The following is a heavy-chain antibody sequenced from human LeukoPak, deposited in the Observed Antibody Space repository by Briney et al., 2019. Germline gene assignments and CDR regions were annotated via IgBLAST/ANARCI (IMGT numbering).Heavy chain of an antibody. V-gene: IGHV3-11*01. CDR2: ISSSGSTI. D-gene: IGHD5-18*01. CDR1: GFTFSDYY. J-gene: IGHJ4*02. Sequence: GGSLRLSSAASGFTFSDYYMSWIRPAPGQGMEWVSYISSSGSTIYYADSVKGRFTISRDNAKNSLYLRMNSLRAEDTAVYYCARGGGYSYDCDYWGQGTLVTVSS. CDR3: ARGGGYSYDCDY.